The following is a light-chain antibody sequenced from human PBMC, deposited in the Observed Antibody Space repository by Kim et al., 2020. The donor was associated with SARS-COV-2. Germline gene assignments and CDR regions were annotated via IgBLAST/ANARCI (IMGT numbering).Light chain of an antibody. Sequence: QSALTPPASVSGSPGQSITISCTGTRLDVGGYNYVSWYQQHPGKAPKLMIYDVHNRPTGVSDRFSGSKSDNTASLTISGLQAEDEADYYCSSWASTTSYVFGTGTKVTVL. V-gene: IGLV2-14*03. J-gene: IGLJ1*01. CDR2: DVH. CDR3: SSWASTTSYV. CDR1: RLDVGGYNY.